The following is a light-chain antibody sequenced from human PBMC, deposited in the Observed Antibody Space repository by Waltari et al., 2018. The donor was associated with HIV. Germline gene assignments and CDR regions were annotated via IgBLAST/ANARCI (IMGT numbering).Light chain of an antibody. CDR3: QSAGGGGTYR. CDR1: SSSTDN. Sequence: SSDLTQPPSVSLSPAQPATITCFGESSSTDNTFWHHQKAGQAPLLVIHTDTERASGIPERFAGSTSGRLVTLTIDDVEPDDEADYYCQSAGGGGTYRFGGGTKLTVL. J-gene: IGLJ2*01. CDR2: TDT. V-gene: IGLV3-25*03.